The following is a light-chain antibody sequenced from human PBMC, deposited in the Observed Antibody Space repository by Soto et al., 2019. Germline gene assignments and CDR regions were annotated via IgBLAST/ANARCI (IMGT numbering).Light chain of an antibody. Sequence: EILLTQSPCTLSLSPGERATLSCRASQSVFNNHIGWYQQKPGQAPRRLIFGSSFRATGIPDRFSGSGSGTDFTLTISRLEPEDFAVYYCQQYGSSPPITFGQGTRLEIK. J-gene: IGKJ5*01. CDR2: GSS. CDR1: QSVFNNH. V-gene: IGKV3-20*01. CDR3: QQYGSSPPIT.